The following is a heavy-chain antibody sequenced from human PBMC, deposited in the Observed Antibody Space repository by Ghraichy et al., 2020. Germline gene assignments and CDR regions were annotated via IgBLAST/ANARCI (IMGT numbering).Heavy chain of an antibody. J-gene: IGHJ6*02. CDR2: VYHSGNA. D-gene: IGHD4-17*01. CDR1: GGSIDSGGYY. Sequence: SETLSLTCTVSGGSIDSGGYYWSWIRQHPGKGLEWIGCVYHSGNAYYSPSLKARLTLSLDTSENQFSLRLSSVNAADTAVYYCARGSASKSPRDYYYGMDVWGQGTSVTVYGMDVWGQGTTVTVSS. V-gene: IGHV4-31*03. CDR3: ARGSASKSPRDYYYGMDVWGQGTSVTVYGMDV.